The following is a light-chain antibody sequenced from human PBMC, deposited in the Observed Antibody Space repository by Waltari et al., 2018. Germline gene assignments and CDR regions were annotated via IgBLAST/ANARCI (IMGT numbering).Light chain of an antibody. CDR2: GAS. CDR3: QQSSNWPRT. CDR1: QSVSSN. Sequence: EIVMTQSPATLSVSPGGRATLSCRASQSVSSNLAWYQQKPGQAPRLLIYGASTRATGIPARFSGSGAWTEFTLTIRSLQSEDFAVYYCQQSSNWPRTFGQGTKVEIK. J-gene: IGKJ1*01. V-gene: IGKV3-15*01.